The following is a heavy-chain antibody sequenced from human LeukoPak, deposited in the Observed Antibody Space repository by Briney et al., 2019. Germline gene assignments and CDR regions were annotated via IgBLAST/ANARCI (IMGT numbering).Heavy chain of an antibody. Sequence: GGSLRLSCAASGFTFSRYWMHWVRQAPGKGLVWVSRINSDGSSTSYADSVKGRFTISRDNSKNTLYLQMNSLRAEDTAVYYCAKPNSGSTGYYFDYWGQGTLVTVSS. CDR3: AKPNSGSTGYYFDY. V-gene: IGHV3-74*01. CDR1: GFTFSRYW. J-gene: IGHJ4*02. D-gene: IGHD1-26*01. CDR2: INSDGSST.